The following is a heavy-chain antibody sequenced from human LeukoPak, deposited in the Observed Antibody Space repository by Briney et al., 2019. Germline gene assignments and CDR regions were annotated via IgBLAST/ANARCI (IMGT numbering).Heavy chain of an antibody. V-gene: IGHV4-59*11. CDR2: ISYIGTT. CDR3: ARDLVTVTKGFDI. CDR1: GDSFSSHY. D-gene: IGHD4-17*01. Sequence: PSETLSLTCAVSGDSFSSHYWTWIRQPPGRGLEWIGYISYIGTTNYNPSLKSRVTISIDTSKNQFSLKLSSVTAADTAVYYCARDLVTVTKGFDIWGLGTMVSVSS. J-gene: IGHJ3*02.